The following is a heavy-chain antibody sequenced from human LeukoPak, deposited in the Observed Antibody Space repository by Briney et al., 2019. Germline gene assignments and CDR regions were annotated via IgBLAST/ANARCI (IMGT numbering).Heavy chain of an antibody. CDR3: ARDGQGLYGSGSYRWFDP. D-gene: IGHD3-10*01. J-gene: IGHJ5*02. V-gene: IGHV4-4*07. Sequence: SETLSLTCTVSGGSISSYYWSWIRQPAGKGLEWIGRIYTSGSTNYNPSLKSRVTMSVDTSKNQFSLKLSSVTAADTAMYYCARDGQGLYGSGSYRWFDPWGQGTLVTVSS. CDR2: IYTSGST. CDR1: GGSISSYY.